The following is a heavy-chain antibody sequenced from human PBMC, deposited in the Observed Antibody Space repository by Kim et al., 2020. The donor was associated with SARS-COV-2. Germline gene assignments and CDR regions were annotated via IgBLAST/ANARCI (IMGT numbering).Heavy chain of an antibody. J-gene: IGHJ5*02. Sequence: SQTLSLTCAISGDSVSSNSAAWNWIRQSPSRGLEWLGSTYYRSKWYNDYALSVGGRITINPDTSKNKFSLQLDSVRPDDTVVYFCTSGQRGCCDPWGQGA. D-gene: IGHD6-19*01. CDR2: TYYRSKWYN. CDR1: GDSVSSNSAA. CDR3: TSGQRGCCDP. V-gene: IGHV6-1*01.